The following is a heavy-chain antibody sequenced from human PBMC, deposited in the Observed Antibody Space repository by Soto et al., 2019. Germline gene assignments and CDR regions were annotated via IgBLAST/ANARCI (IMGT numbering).Heavy chain of an antibody. CDR3: ARDGGLAYCGGDCYSLPYYYYGMDV. D-gene: IGHD2-21*02. Sequence: ASVKVSCKASGYAFTGYYMHWVRQAPGQGLEWMGWINPNSGGTNYAQKFQGWVTMTRDTSISTAYMELSRLRSDDTAVYYCARDGGLAYCGGDCYSLPYYYYGMDVWGQGTTVTVSS. J-gene: IGHJ6*02. V-gene: IGHV1-2*04. CDR1: GYAFTGYY. CDR2: INPNSGGT.